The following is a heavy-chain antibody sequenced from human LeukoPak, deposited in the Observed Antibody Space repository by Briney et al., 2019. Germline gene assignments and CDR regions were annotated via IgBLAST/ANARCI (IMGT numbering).Heavy chain of an antibody. D-gene: IGHD3-10*01. J-gene: IGHJ4*02. CDR1: GGSFSGYY. Sequence: SETLSLTCGVYGGSFSGYYWTWFRQPPGKGLEWIGEINRGGDISYNPSLKSRVTMSVDTSKNQFSLKLSSVTAADTAVYYCARGYGSGSFYGYWGQGTLVTVSS. CDR2: INRGGDI. V-gene: IGHV4-34*01. CDR3: ARGYGSGSFYGY.